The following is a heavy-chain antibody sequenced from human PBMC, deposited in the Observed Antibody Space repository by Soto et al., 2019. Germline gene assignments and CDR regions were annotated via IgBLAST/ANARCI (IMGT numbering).Heavy chain of an antibody. D-gene: IGHD3-22*01. J-gene: IGHJ6*02. CDR3: ARDRGYYYDGRGDPLGGLEV. Sequence: QVQLVESGGGVFPPGRSLRLSCTASGFTFSGYGMHWVRQAPGKGLEWVAVVSYDGSDTFYADSVKGRFTISRDKSRNMVYLQMNRLGAEDSAVYSCARDRGYYYDGRGDPLGGLEVWGQGTTVTVSS. V-gene: IGHV3-30*19. CDR1: GFTFSGYG. CDR2: VSYDGSDT.